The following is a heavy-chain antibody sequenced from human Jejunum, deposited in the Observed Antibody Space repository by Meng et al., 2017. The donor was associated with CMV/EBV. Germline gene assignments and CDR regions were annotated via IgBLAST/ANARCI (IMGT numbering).Heavy chain of an antibody. V-gene: IGHV3-48*04. CDR1: FRIYI. Sequence: FRIYILPWVRPAPGEGLGWVSYIGSSSNTIYYADSVKGRFPVSRDDAKRSLHLLMNNLRVEDTAAYYCVGVRTFNYDSSGHSLGYWGQGTLVTVSS. CDR2: IGSSSNTI. D-gene: IGHD3-22*01. J-gene: IGHJ4*02. CDR3: VGVRTFNYDSSGHSLGY.